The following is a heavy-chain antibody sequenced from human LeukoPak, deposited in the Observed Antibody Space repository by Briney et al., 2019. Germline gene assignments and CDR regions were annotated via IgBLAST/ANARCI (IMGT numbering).Heavy chain of an antibody. CDR3: ARRGYPVYYYYMDV. Sequence: ASVKVSCKTSGYTFTSYGISWVRQAPGQGLEWMGWISADNGKTNYAQKLQGRVTMTTDTSTTTAYMELRSLRSDDTAVYYCARRGYPVYYYYMDVWGKGTAVTISS. V-gene: IGHV1-18*01. D-gene: IGHD5-12*01. CDR2: ISADNGKT. CDR1: GYTFTSYG. J-gene: IGHJ6*03.